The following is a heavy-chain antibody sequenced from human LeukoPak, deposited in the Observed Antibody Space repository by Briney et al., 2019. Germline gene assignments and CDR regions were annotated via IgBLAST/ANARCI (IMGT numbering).Heavy chain of an antibody. Sequence: GRSLRLSCAASGFTFSNFAMHWVRQAPGKGLEWVSVISYDGSYKYYADSVKGRFTISRDNSKNTLYLQMNSLRPEDTAVYYCARDLHCSGGSCYSGLHYWGQGTLVTVSS. CDR1: GFTFSNFA. CDR2: ISYDGSYK. D-gene: IGHD2-15*01. CDR3: ARDLHCSGGSCYSGLHY. J-gene: IGHJ4*02. V-gene: IGHV3-30*04.